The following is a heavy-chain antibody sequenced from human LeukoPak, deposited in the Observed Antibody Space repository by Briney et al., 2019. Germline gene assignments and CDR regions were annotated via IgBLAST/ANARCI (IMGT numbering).Heavy chain of an antibody. V-gene: IGHV4-34*01. CDR1: GGSFSGYY. D-gene: IGHD6-6*01. CDR2: IYHSGST. Sequence: PSETLSLTCAVYGGSFSGYYWSWIRQPPGKGLEWIGSIYHSGSTYYNPSLKSRVTISVDTSKNQFSLKLSSVTAADTAVYYCASSRSSSLGYYYYYYMDVWGKGTTVTVSS. J-gene: IGHJ6*03. CDR3: ASSRSSSLGYYYYYYMDV.